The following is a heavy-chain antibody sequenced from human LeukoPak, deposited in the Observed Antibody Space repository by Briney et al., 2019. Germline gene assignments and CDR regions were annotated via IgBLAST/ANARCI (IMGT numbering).Heavy chain of an antibody. CDR1: GGTFSSYA. CDR3: ARDPYCSSTSCPGHYYYGMDV. Sequence: RASVKVSCKASGGTFSSYAISWVRQAPGQGLEWMGGIIPIFGTANYAQKFQGRVTITADESTSTAYMELSSLRSEDTAVYYCARDPYCSSTSCPGHYYYGMDVWGQGTTVTVSS. V-gene: IGHV1-69*13. CDR2: IIPIFGTA. J-gene: IGHJ6*02. D-gene: IGHD2-2*01.